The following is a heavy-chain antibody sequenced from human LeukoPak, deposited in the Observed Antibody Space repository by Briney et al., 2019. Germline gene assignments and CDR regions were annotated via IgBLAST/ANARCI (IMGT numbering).Heavy chain of an antibody. CDR3: ARESSLYYYGSGVYYYYGMDV. Sequence: GAPVKVSCKASGGTFSSYAISWVRQAPGQGLEWMGGIIPIFGTANYAQKFQGRVTITADKSTSTAYMELSNLRSEDTAVYYCARESSLYYYGSGVYYYYGMDVWGKGTTVTVSS. D-gene: IGHD3-10*01. V-gene: IGHV1-69*06. CDR2: IIPIFGTA. CDR1: GGTFSSYA. J-gene: IGHJ6*04.